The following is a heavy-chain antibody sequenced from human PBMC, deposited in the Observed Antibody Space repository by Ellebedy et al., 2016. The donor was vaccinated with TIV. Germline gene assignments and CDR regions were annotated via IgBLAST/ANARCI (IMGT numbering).Heavy chain of an antibody. Sequence: LSLTCAASGFPFSSFWMSWVRQAPGKGLEWVANTKEDGSEKYYVDSVRGRFTISRDNAKNSLYLQMNSLRAEDTAVYYCARDDDPNSGYDPYYYFDLWGRGTLVTVSS. V-gene: IGHV3-7*01. CDR3: ARDDDPNSGYDPYYYFDL. CDR1: GFPFSSFW. CDR2: TKEDGSEK. J-gene: IGHJ2*01. D-gene: IGHD5-12*01.